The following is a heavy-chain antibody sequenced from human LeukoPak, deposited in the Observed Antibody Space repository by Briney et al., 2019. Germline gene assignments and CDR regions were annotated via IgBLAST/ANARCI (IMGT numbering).Heavy chain of an antibody. V-gene: IGHV3-74*01. J-gene: IGHJ4*02. CDR2: INTDGSYT. D-gene: IGHD3-10*01. CDR3: TSDTFGARDS. CDR1: GFTFSSYW. Sequence: GGSLRLSCAASGFTFSSYWMHWVRQAPGKGLVRVSRINTDGSYTSYADSVKGRFTISRDNAKNTLYLQMNSLRAEDTAVYYCTSDTFGARDSWGQGTLVTVSS.